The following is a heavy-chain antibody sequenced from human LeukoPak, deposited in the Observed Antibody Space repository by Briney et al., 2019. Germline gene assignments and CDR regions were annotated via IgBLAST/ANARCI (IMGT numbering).Heavy chain of an antibody. Sequence: GGSLRLSCAASGFTVSSNYMSWVRQAPGKGLEWVSVIYSGGSTYYADSVKGRFTISRHNSKNTLYLQMNSLRAEDTAVYYCASPAVYDTRGKGFDYWGQGTLVTVSS. CDR1: GFTVSSNY. CDR3: ASPAVYDTRGKGFDY. V-gene: IGHV3-53*04. CDR2: IYSGGST. D-gene: IGHD3-22*01. J-gene: IGHJ4*02.